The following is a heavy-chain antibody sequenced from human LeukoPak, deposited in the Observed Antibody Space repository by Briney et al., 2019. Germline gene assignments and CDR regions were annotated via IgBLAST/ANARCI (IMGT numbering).Heavy chain of an antibody. D-gene: IGHD3-22*01. Sequence: SETLSLTCTVSGGSMFSYYWNWIRQPPGKGLEWIGYIYSNGITSYSPSLRSRGTISIATSKNQFSLRLTSVTAADTAIYYCARRAYYDSSGYHPTSGYFDLWGRDTLVTVSS. CDR1: GGSMFSYY. J-gene: IGHJ2*01. CDR3: ARRAYYDSSGYHPTSGYFDL. V-gene: IGHV4-4*08. CDR2: IYSNGIT.